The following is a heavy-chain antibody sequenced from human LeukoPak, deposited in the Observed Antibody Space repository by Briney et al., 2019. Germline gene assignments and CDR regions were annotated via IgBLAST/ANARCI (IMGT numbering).Heavy chain of an antibody. D-gene: IGHD5-18*01. CDR2: IYYSGST. J-gene: IGHJ6*03. Sequence: SETLSLTCTVSGGSISSYYWSWIRQPPGKGLEWIGYIYYSGSTNYNPSLKSRVTISVDTSKNQFSLKLTSVTAADTAVYYCARTTEGGYTYGYFYYYYMDVWGKGTPVAISS. V-gene: IGHV4-59*01. CDR1: GGSISSYY. CDR3: ARTTEGGYTYGYFYYYYMDV.